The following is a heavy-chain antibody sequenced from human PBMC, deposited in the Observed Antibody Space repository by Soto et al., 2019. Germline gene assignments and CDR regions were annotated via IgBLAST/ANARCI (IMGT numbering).Heavy chain of an antibody. CDR2: ISAYNGNT. Sequence: AASVKGSCKASGYTLTSNDFNWVRQAPGQGREWMGWISAYNGNTNYAQNLQDRVTMTTDTSTSTAYMELRSMRSEDTAVYYCAGRDALIWLGELPHYGMDVWGHGTTVTVSS. J-gene: IGHJ6*02. V-gene: IGHV1-18*01. CDR3: AGRDALIWLGELPHYGMDV. D-gene: IGHD3-10*01. CDR1: GYTLTSND.